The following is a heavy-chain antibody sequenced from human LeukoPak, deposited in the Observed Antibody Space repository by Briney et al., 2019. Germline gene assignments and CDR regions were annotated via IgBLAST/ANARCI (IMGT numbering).Heavy chain of an antibody. V-gene: IGHV3-74*01. Sequence: GGSLRLSCAASGFTFSSYWMHWVRQAPGKGLVWVSRINSDGSSTSYADSVKGRFTISRDNAKNTLYLQMNSLRAEDTAVYYCARVPGQWLVYFDYWGQGTLVTVSP. CDR2: INSDGSST. D-gene: IGHD6-19*01. J-gene: IGHJ4*02. CDR3: ARVPGQWLVYFDY. CDR1: GFTFSSYW.